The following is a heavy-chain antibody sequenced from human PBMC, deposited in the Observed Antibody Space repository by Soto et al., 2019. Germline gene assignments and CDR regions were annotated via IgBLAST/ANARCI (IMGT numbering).Heavy chain of an antibody. J-gene: IGHJ4*02. CDR3: AREAGYSYGYVFDY. Sequence: QAQLVQSGAEVKKPGSSVKVSCTASGGTFGNHAISWVRQAPGQGLEWMGGIIPVLGVGDNAQKFQGRVTITVDTSTNTAYMELSSLRSEDTAHYYCAREAGYSYGYVFDYWGQGTLVIVSS. CDR1: GGTFGNHA. D-gene: IGHD5-18*01. V-gene: IGHV1-69*09. CDR2: IIPVLGVG.